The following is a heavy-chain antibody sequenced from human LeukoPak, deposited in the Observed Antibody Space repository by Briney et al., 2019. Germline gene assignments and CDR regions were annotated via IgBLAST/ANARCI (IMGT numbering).Heavy chain of an antibody. Sequence: GGSLRLSCAASGFIFSTYAMHWVRQAPVKGVEWVAIISYDGNKRYYADSVKGRFTISRDNSKNTLYLQMNSLRAEDTAVYYCARDSYGMDVWGQGTTVTVSS. J-gene: IGHJ6*02. CDR1: GFIFSTYA. CDR2: ISYDGNKR. V-gene: IGHV3-30-3*01. CDR3: ARDSYGMDV.